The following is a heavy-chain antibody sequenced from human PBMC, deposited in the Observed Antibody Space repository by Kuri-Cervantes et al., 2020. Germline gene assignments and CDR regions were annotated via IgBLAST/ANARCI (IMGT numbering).Heavy chain of an antibody. V-gene: IGHV4-30-4*08. J-gene: IGHJ3*02. Sequence: SCTVSGGSVSSGSYYWSWIRQPPGKGLEWIGYIYYSGSTYYNPSLKSRVTISVDTSKNQFSLKLSSVTAADTAVYYCARVFRSGYYYLYAFDIWGQGTMVTVSS. D-gene: IGHD3-22*01. CDR2: IYYSGST. CDR1: GGSVSSGSYY. CDR3: ARVFRSGYYYLYAFDI.